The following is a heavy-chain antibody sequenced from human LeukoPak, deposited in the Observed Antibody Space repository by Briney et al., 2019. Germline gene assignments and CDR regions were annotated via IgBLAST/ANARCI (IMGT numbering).Heavy chain of an antibody. V-gene: IGHV3-21*01. J-gene: IGHJ3*02. Sequence: GGSLRLSCAASGFIFSDYNMNWVRQAPGKGLEWVSSISTTSDYMHYADSVKGRFTISRDNAKNSLYLQMNSLRAEDTAVYYCARESEEVDAFDIWGQGTMVTVSS. CDR3: ARESEEVDAFDI. CDR2: ISTTSDYM. CDR1: GFIFSDYN.